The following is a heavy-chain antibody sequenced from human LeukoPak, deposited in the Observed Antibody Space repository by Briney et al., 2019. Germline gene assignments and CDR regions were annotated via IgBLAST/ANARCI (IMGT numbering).Heavy chain of an antibody. CDR3: ANGRWLVSNWFDP. D-gene: IGHD6-19*01. CDR2: ISGSGGST. J-gene: IGHJ5*02. Sequence: GGSLRLSSAASGFTFSSYAMSWVRQAPGKGLEWVSAISGSGGSTYYADSVKGRFTISRDNSKNTLYLQMNSLRAEDTAVYYCANGRWLVSNWFDPWGQGTLVTVSS. V-gene: IGHV3-23*01. CDR1: GFTFSSYA.